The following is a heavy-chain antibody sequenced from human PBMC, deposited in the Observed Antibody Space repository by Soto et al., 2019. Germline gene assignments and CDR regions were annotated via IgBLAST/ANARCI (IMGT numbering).Heavy chain of an antibody. CDR2: IVGSGGDT. D-gene: IGHD2-15*01. CDR1: GFTFSSYA. J-gene: IGHJ4*02. Sequence: EVQLLESGGGLVQPGGSLRLPCAASGFTFSSYAMGWVRQAPGTGLEWVSVIVGSGGDTSLAGSVKGGFTISRNNTKNTLYLHMNSLRAEDTARYYCVKETVAAAYVETSPFDFWGQGIQVTVSS. CDR3: VKETVAAAYVETSPFDF. V-gene: IGHV3-23*01.